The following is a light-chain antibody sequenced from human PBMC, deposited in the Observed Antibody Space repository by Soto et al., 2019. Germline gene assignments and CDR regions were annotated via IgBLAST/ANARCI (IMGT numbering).Light chain of an antibody. CDR1: QSVSSY. CDR2: GSS. Sequence: EVVMTQSPATLSVSPGEGVTLSCRASQSVSSYLAWYQQKPGQAPRLLIYGSSTRATGVPARFSGSGSGADFTLTISNLQSEDFAVYYCQQCTNWPPITFGQGTRLEI. V-gene: IGKV3-15*01. CDR3: QQCTNWPPIT. J-gene: IGKJ5*01.